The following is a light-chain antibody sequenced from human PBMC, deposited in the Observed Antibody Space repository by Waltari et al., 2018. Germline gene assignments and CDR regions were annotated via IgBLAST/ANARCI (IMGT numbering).Light chain of an antibody. Sequence: QSALSQPPSASGTPGQRVTISCSGSRSNIGTNFVYWYQHLPGTAPKLLIHRKIHRPSGVPDRFSGSKSGTSASLDISGLRSEDEADYYCAACDDNLGGTWVFGGGTKLTVL. CDR3: AACDDNLGGTWV. CDR2: RKI. J-gene: IGLJ3*02. CDR1: RSNIGTNF. V-gene: IGLV1-47*01.